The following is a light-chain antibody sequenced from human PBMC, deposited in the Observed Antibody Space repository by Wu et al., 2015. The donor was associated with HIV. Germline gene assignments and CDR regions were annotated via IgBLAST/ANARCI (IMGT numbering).Light chain of an antibody. CDR3: QQSYITPT. V-gene: IGKV1-39*01. CDR2: AAS. J-gene: IGKJ3*01. CDR1: QSIVRY. Sequence: DIQMTQSPSSLSASVGDRVTITCRTSQSIVRYLNWYQQKPGKAPKLLIYAASTLQSGAPPRFSGSGSGTDFTLTINSLQPEDFATYYCQQSYITPTFGPGTKVDIK.